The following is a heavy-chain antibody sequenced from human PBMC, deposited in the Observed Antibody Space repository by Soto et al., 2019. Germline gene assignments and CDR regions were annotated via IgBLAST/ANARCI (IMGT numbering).Heavy chain of an antibody. V-gene: IGHV3-30*04. CDR1: GFTFSSYA. CDR2: ISYDGSNK. J-gene: IGHJ4*02. D-gene: IGHD4-17*01. CDR3: DREDYGEGYFDY. Sequence: GSLRLSCAASGFTFSSYAMHWVRQAPGKGLEWVAVISYDGSNKYYADSVKGPFTISRDNSKNTLYLQMKILRAEDTAVYYCDREDYGEGYFDYWGQGP.